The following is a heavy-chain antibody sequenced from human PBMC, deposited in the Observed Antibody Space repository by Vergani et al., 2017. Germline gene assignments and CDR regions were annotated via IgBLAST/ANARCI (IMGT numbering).Heavy chain of an antibody. D-gene: IGHD6-13*01. CDR1: GITFSSYG. CDR2: IWYDGSYK. V-gene: IGHV3-33*01. J-gene: IGHJ4*02. CDR3: AGEQGWQQLALTLDY. Sequence: QVQLVESGGGVVQPGRSLRVSCAASGITFSSYGMHWVRQAPGKGLEWVAIIWYDGSYKYYADSVKGRFTISRDNSKNTLYLKMNSLRDEDTAVYYCAGEQGWQQLALTLDYWGQGTLVTVSS.